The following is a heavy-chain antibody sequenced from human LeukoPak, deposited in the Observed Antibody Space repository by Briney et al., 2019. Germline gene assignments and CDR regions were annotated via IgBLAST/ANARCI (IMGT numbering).Heavy chain of an antibody. Sequence: GGSLRLSCAASGFTFSSYSMNWVRQAPGKGLEWVSSISSSSSYIYYADSVKGRFTISRDNAKNSLYLQMNSLRAEDTAVYYCAREIVGAWYDAFDIWGQGTMVTVSS. D-gene: IGHD1-26*01. CDR1: GFTFSSYS. V-gene: IGHV3-21*01. J-gene: IGHJ3*02. CDR2: ISSSSSYI. CDR3: AREIVGAWYDAFDI.